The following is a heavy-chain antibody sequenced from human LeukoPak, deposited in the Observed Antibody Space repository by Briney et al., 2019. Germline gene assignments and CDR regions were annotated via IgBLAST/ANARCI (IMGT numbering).Heavy chain of an antibody. J-gene: IGHJ4*02. CDR2: ISGSGGST. CDR3: VKEASKFTIFGVATDDY. CDR1: GFTFSSFA. Sequence: QPGGSLRLSCAASGFTFSSFAMSWVRQAPGKGLEWVSGISGSGGSTNYADSVKGRFTTSRDNSKNTLYLQMNSLRAEDTAVYYCVKEASKFTIFGVATDDYWGQGTRVTVSS. V-gene: IGHV3-23*01. D-gene: IGHD3-3*01.